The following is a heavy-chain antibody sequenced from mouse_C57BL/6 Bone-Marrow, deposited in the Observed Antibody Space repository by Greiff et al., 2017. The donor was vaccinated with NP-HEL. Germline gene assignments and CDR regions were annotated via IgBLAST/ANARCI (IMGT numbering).Heavy chain of an antibody. Sequence: QVQLQQSGAELAKPGASVKLSCKASGYTFTSYWMHWVKQRPGQGLEWIGYINASSGYTKYNQKLKDKATLTADKSSSKAYMQLSSLTYEDSAVYYCARSPLFTVVATPYYAMDYWGQATSVTVSS. V-gene: IGHV1-7*01. CDR2: INASSGYT. CDR3: ARSPLFTVVATPYYAMDY. CDR1: GYTFTSYW. D-gene: IGHD1-1*01. J-gene: IGHJ4*01.